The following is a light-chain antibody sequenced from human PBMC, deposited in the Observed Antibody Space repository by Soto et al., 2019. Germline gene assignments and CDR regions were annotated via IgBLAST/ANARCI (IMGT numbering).Light chain of an antibody. Sequence: DIQITQSPYSLSASVGDRVTITCRARQSISSYLNWYQQKAGKAPKLLIYAASSLQSGVTSRFSGSGSGTDFTLTTSNLQPQDFATYFCQQSFSTPPTFGQGTNVEIK. CDR2: AAS. J-gene: IGKJ1*01. V-gene: IGKV1-39*01. CDR3: QQSFSTPPT. CDR1: QSISSY.